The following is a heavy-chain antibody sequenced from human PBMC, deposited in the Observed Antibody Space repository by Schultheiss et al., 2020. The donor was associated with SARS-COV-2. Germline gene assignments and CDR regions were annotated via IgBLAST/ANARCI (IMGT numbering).Heavy chain of an antibody. J-gene: IGHJ4*02. CDR1: GGSVSSSNW. CDR2: INHSGST. V-gene: IGHV4-4*02. Sequence: SQTLSLTCTLSGGSVSSSNWWGWIRQPPGKGLEWIGEINHSGSTNYNPSLKSRVTISVDTSKNQFSLKLSSVTAADTAVYYCARVEVRVTPVGFDYWGQGTLVTVSS. CDR3: ARVEVRVTPVGFDY. D-gene: IGHD2-21*02.